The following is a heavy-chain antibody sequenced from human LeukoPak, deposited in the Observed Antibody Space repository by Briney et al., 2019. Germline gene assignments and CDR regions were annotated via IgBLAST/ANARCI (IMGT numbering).Heavy chain of an antibody. CDR3: AGDRRYYYDSSGYNY. D-gene: IGHD3-22*01. V-gene: IGHV3-48*01. CDR1: GFTFSSYS. J-gene: IGHJ4*02. CDR2: ISSSSSTI. Sequence: PGGSLRLSCAASGFTFSSYSMNWVRQAPGKGLEWVSYISSSSSTIYYADSVKGRFTISRDNAKNSLYLQMNSLRAEDTAVYYCAGDRRYYYDSSGYNYWGQGTLVTVSS.